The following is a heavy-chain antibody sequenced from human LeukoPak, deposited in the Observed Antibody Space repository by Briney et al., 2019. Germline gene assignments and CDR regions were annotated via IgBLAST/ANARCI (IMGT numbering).Heavy chain of an antibody. CDR2: IWSDGSYK. V-gene: IGHV3-33*01. Sequence: GGSLRLSCTASGFTFSNYGMHWVRQAPGKGLEWVAVIWSDGSYKNYADSVKGRFTISRDNSKNTLYLQMNSLRADDTAVYYCTREASKGYYDTSGYYYDFWGQGTLVTASS. CDR1: GFTFSNYG. CDR3: TREASKGYYDTSGYYYDF. D-gene: IGHD3-22*01. J-gene: IGHJ4*02.